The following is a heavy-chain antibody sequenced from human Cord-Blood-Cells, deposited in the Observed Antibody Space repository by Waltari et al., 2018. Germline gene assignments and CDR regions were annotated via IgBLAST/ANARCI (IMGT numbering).Heavy chain of an antibody. V-gene: IGHV3-21*01. D-gene: IGHD4-4*01. Sequence: EVQLVVSGGGLVKPGGSLRLSCAASGFTFSRHSINWVRQAPGKGLEWVSAISSSSSYIYYADSVKGRFTISRDNAKNSLYLQMNSLRAEDTAVYYCASADSNYWYFDLWGRGTLVTVSS. CDR2: ISSSSSYI. CDR3: ASADSNYWYFDL. CDR1: GFTFSRHS. J-gene: IGHJ2*01.